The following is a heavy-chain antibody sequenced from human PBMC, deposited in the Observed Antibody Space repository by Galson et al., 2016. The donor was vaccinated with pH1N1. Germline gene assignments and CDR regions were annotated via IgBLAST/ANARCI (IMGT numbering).Heavy chain of an antibody. CDR2: IYPGDSDT. V-gene: IGHV5-51*01. CDR1: GYSFSTYW. D-gene: IGHD4-17*01. J-gene: IGHJ3*02. CDR3: ARQNDYGDYRGDAFDI. Sequence: SGAEVKKPGESLQISCKGTGYSFSTYWIAWVRQMPGEGLEWMGIIYPGDSDTRYSPSFQGQLTIPADKSINIVHLVWSSLKASEPATYYCARQNDYGDYRGDAFDIWGQGTMVTVSS.